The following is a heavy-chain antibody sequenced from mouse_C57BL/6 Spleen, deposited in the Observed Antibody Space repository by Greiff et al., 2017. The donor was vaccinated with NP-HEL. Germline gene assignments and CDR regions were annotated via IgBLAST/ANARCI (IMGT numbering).Heavy chain of an antibody. CDR1: GYTFTDYY. J-gene: IGHJ2*01. CDR3: AMDYYGSSPYFDY. D-gene: IGHD1-1*01. Sequence: EVQLQQSGPELVKPGASVKISCKASGYTFTDYYMNWVKQSHGKSLEWIGDINPNNGGTSYHPNFKDKATLTVDKSSSTAYMELRSLTAEDSAVYYWAMDYYGSSPYFDYWGQCTTLTVSS. V-gene: IGHV1-26*01. CDR2: INPNNGGT.